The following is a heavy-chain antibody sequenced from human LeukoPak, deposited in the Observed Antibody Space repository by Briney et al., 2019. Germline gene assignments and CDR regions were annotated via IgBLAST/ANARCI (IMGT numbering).Heavy chain of an antibody. D-gene: IGHD5-24*01. V-gene: IGHV3-33*08. CDR2: IWSDGSNR. CDR3: AREKRDGNIEDY. J-gene: IGHJ4*02. CDR1: GFTFSSYS. Sequence: GGSLSLSCAASGFTFSSYSMNWVRQAPGKGLEWVAVIWSDGSNRDYADSVKGRFPISRDNSKQALYLQMNSLRDENTAVYYCAREKRDGNIEDYWGQGTLVTVSS.